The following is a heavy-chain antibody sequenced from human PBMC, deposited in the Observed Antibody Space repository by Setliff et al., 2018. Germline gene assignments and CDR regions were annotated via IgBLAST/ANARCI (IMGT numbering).Heavy chain of an antibody. J-gene: IGHJ4*02. CDR1: GFTFSSYG. CDR3: AKRXDSSSWLEY. D-gene: IGHD6-13*01. Sequence: PGGSLRLSCAASGFTFSSYGMHWVRQAPGKGLEWVAFILYDGSNKYYADSGKGRFTISRDDSKKTLHLQMNSLRAEDTAVYYCAKRXDSSSWLEYWGKGTLVTVSS. V-gene: IGHV3-30*02. CDR2: ILYDGSNK.